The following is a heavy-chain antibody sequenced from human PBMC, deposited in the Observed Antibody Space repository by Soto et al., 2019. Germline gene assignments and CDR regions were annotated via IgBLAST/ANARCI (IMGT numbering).Heavy chain of an antibody. D-gene: IGHD6-13*01. CDR1: GGSISSNY. Sequence: KTSETLSLTCTVSGGSISSNYWTWIRQPPGKGLEWIGYVYNSGSTNYNPSLKSRVTISEDTSKSQFSLKVNSMTEADTAVYYCARYRREAVAGYTLDNWGQGILVTVS. CDR3: ARYRREAVAGYTLDN. J-gene: IGHJ4*02. CDR2: VYNSGST. V-gene: IGHV4-59*01.